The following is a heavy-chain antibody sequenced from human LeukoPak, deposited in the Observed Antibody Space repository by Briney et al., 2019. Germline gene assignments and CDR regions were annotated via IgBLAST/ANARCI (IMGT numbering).Heavy chain of an antibody. J-gene: IGHJ3*02. V-gene: IGHV3-23*01. CDR2: ISGSGDNT. Sequence: GGSLRLSCAASGFTFSSYAMSLVRQAPGKGLEWVSAISGSGDNTYYADSVKGRFNISRDSSKNTLYLQMSSLRVEDTAVYYCATQGRGAFDIWGQGTLVTVSS. CDR1: GFTFSSYA. CDR3: ATQGRGAFDI.